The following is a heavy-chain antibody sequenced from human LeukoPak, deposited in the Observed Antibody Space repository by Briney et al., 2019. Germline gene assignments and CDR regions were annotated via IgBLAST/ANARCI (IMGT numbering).Heavy chain of an antibody. CDR2: IKPSGGSP. D-gene: IGHD3-3*01. Sequence: ASVKVSCKSSRDTFSRYYIHWVRQAPGQGLEYMGVIKPSGGSPRYAQKFQGRLTMTRDMSTSTVYMKLSSLRSEDTSIYYCAAADMIFGVIIPPFWGPGTPVTISS. V-gene: IGHV1-46*01. CDR1: RDTFSRYY. J-gene: IGHJ4*02. CDR3: AAADMIFGVIIPPF.